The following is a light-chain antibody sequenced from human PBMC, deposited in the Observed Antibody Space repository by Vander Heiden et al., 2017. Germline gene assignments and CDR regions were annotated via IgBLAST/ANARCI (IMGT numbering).Light chain of an antibody. V-gene: IGLV1-36*01. CDR2: YDD. J-gene: IGLJ2*01. CDR1: SSNVGNNA. CDR3: AAWDDSLNAVV. Sequence: QPVLTQPSSVSEAPRQRVSISCSGSSSNVGNNAVNWYQQLPGKAPKLLIYYDDLLPSGVSDRFSGSKSGTSASLAISGLQSEDEADYYCAAWDDSLNAVVFGGGTKLTVL.